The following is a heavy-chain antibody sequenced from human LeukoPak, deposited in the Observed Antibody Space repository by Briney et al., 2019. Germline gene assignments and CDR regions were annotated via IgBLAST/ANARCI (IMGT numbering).Heavy chain of an antibody. D-gene: IGHD4-17*01. J-gene: IGHJ2*01. V-gene: IGHV4-59*08. Sequence: SETLSLTCTVSGGSISTYYWSWIRQPPGKGLEWIGHIYYSGSTNYNPSLKSRVTISVDTSKDQFSLKLSSVTAADTAVYYCARRPDYGDYWYFDLWGRGTLVTVSS. CDR3: ARRPDYGDYWYFDL. CDR2: IYYSGST. CDR1: GGSISTYY.